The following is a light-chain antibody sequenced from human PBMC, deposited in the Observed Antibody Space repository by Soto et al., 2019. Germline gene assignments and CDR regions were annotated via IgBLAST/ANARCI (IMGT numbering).Light chain of an antibody. V-gene: IGKV3-15*01. CDR1: QGVSRK. CDR3: QQYGSSLT. Sequence: IVTTQSPATLSVAPEERVTFSCRASQGVSRKLAWYQHKPGQAPRLLISGASTGATGIPARFSGSGSGTDFTLTISRLEPEDFAVYYCQQYGSSLTLGGGTKVDIK. CDR2: GAS. J-gene: IGKJ4*01.